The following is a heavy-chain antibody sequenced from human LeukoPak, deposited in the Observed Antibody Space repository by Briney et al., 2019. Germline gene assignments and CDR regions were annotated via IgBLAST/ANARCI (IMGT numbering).Heavy chain of an antibody. D-gene: IGHD1-26*01. Sequence: SETLSLTCAVYGGSFSGYYWSWIRQPPGKGLEWIGEINHSGSTNYNPSLKSRVTISVDTSKNQFSLKLSSVTAADTAVYYCASTVSDSGYWGQGTLVTVSS. CDR1: GGSFSGYY. CDR3: ASTVSDSGY. V-gene: IGHV4-34*01. J-gene: IGHJ4*02. CDR2: INHSGST.